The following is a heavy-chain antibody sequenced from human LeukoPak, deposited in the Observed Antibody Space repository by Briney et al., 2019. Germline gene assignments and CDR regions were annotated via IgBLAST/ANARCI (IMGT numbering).Heavy chain of an antibody. D-gene: IGHD3-22*01. Sequence: PSETLSLTCAVYGGSFSGYYWSWIRQPPGKGLEWIGEINHSGSTNYNPSLKSRVTMSVDTSKNQFSLKLSSVTAADTAVYYCARDLIGGGYYQLFDYWGQGTLVTVSS. CDR3: ARDLIGGGYYQLFDY. CDR2: INHSGST. CDR1: GGSFSGYY. V-gene: IGHV4-34*01. J-gene: IGHJ4*02.